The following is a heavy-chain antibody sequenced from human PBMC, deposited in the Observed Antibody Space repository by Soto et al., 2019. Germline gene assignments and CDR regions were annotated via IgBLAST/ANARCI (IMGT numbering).Heavy chain of an antibody. Sequence: GGSLRLSCAAAEFTFRSYSMNWVRQAPGKGLEWVSYISSSSSTIYYADSVKGRFTISRDNAKNSLYLQMNSLRAEDTAVYYCARIKASGYSSGWSWHGMDVWGQGTTVTVSS. CDR1: EFTFRSYS. CDR2: ISSSSSTI. J-gene: IGHJ6*02. D-gene: IGHD6-19*01. V-gene: IGHV3-48*01. CDR3: ARIKASGYSSGWSWHGMDV.